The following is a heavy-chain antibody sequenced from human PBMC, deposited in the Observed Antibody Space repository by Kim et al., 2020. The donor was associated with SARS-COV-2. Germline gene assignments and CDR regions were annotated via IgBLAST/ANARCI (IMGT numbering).Heavy chain of an antibody. CDR2: ISGSGGST. CDR1: GFTFSSYA. D-gene: IGHD6-13*01. V-gene: IGHV3-23*01. J-gene: IGHJ4*02. CDR3: AKDRLQLEHPGVSSDYFDY. Sequence: GGSLRLSCAASGFTFSSYAMSWVRQAPGKGLEWVSAISGSGGSTYYADSVKGRFTISRDNSKNTLYLQMNSLRAEDTAVYYCAKDRLQLEHPGVSSDYFDYWGQGTLGTVSS.